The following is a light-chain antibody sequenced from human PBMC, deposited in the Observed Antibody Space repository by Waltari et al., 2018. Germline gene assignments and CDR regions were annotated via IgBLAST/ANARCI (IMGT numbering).Light chain of an antibody. V-gene: IGLV1-47*01. CDR2: SNN. Sequence: QSVVTQPPSASGTPGQRVTISCSGSSSNIGSNQVYWYQQFPGMAPKLLIYSNNQRPSGVPDRFSGSKSGTSASLVISGLRSEDEADYCCAAWDDSLSSGVFGGGTKLTVL. CDR1: SSNIGSNQ. J-gene: IGLJ3*02. CDR3: AAWDDSLSSGV.